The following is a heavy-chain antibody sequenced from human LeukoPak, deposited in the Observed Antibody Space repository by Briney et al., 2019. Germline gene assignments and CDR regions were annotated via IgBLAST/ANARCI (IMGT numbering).Heavy chain of an antibody. D-gene: IGHD3-10*01. CDR2: IRYDGSNK. V-gene: IGHV3-30*02. CDR3: AKDRGTPPDYYFDY. J-gene: IGHJ4*02. CDR1: GFTFSSYG. Sequence: GGSLRLSCAASGFTFSSYGMHWVRQAPGKGLEWVAFIRYDGSNKYYADSVKGRFTISRDISKNTLYLQMNSLRAEDTAVYYCAKDRGTPPDYYFDYWGQGTLVTVSS.